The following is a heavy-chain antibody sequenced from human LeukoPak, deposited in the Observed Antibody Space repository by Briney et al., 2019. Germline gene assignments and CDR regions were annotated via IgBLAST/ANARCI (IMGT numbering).Heavy chain of an antibody. J-gene: IGHJ5*02. CDR3: ARDGSGITGTTPFDP. CDR2: IYYSGST. Sequence: PSETLSLTCTVSGGSISSYSWSWIRQPPGKGLEWIGYIYYSGSTNYNPSLKSRVTLSVDTSKNQFSLKLSSVTAADTAVYYCARDGSGITGTTPFDPWGQGTLVTVSS. D-gene: IGHD1-7*01. V-gene: IGHV4-59*01. CDR1: GGSISSYS.